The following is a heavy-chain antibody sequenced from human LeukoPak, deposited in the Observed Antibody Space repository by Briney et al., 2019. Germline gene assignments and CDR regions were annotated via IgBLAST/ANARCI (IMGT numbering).Heavy chain of an antibody. CDR3: AKDHSGSSGWYYFDY. V-gene: IGHV3-23*01. Sequence: GGSLRLSCAASGFTFSSYAMGWVRQAPGKGLEWVSAISGSGGSTYYADSVKGRFTISRDNSKNTLYLQMNSLRAEDTAVYYCAKDHSGSSGWYYFDYWGQGTLVTVSS. CDR1: GFTFSSYA. CDR2: ISGSGGST. D-gene: IGHD6-19*01. J-gene: IGHJ4*02.